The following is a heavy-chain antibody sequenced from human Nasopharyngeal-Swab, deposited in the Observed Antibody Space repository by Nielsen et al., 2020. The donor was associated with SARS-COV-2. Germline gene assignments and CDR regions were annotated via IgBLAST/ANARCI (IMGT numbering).Heavy chain of an antibody. V-gene: IGHV3-21*01. CDR2: IGSSGTYI. D-gene: IGHD5-18*01. CDR1: GFTLSSYS. J-gene: IGHJ3*01. CDR3: ARTGYSFGFDAFDV. Sequence: GESLKISCAASGFTLSSYSMNWVRQAQGKGLEWVSSIGSSGTYIYYADSVKGRFTISRDNAKNSLYLQMNSLRAEDTAVYYCARTGYSFGFDAFDVWGQGTMVTVSS.